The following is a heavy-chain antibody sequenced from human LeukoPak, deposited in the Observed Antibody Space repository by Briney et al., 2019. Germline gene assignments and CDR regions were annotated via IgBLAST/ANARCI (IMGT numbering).Heavy chain of an antibody. CDR2: MNPNSGNT. J-gene: IGHJ6*03. CDR3: ARSTDSSAPYYYYHMDV. D-gene: IGHD6-6*01. CDR1: GYTFASYD. Sequence: GASVKVSCKASGYTFASYDINWVRQATGHRLEWMGWMNPNSGNTGYAQKFQGRLTMTRDTSLNTAYMELSNLRSEDTAVYYCARSTDSSAPYYYYHMDVSGEGTTVTVSS. V-gene: IGHV1-8*01.